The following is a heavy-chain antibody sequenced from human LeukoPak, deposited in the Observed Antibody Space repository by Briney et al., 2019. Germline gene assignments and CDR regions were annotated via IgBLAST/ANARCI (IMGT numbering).Heavy chain of an antibody. CDR1: GGTFTSYA. Sequence: SVKVSCKASGGTFTSYAISWVRQAPGQGLEWMGGIIPIFGTANYAQKFQGRVTITADESTSTAYMELGSLRSEDTAVYYCARQTGILQDIVVVPAAKGVGYYFDYWGQGTLVRVSS. CDR2: IIPIFGTA. D-gene: IGHD2-2*01. J-gene: IGHJ4*02. CDR3: ARQTGILQDIVVVPAAKGVGYYFDY. V-gene: IGHV1-69*13.